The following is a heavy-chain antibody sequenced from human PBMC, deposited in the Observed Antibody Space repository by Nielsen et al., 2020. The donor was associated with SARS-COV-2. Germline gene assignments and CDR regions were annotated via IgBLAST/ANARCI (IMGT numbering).Heavy chain of an antibody. CDR1: GFTFSDYY. Sequence: GESLKISCAASGFTFSDYYMSWIRQAPGKGLEWVSYISSSSRYTNYAKSVKGRFTISRDNAKKSVYLQMNSLRAEDTAVYYCARDYYDTSGYLRNYFDHWGQGTLVTVSS. V-gene: IGHV3-11*05. J-gene: IGHJ4*02. CDR3: ARDYYDTSGYLRNYFDH. D-gene: IGHD3-22*01. CDR2: ISSSSRYT.